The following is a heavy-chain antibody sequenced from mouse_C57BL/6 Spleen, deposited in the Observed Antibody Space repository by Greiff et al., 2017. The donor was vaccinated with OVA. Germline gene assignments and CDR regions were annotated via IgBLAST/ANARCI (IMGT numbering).Heavy chain of an antibody. V-gene: IGHV1-76*01. CDR1: GYTFTDYY. CDR3: ARYDYYRYAMDY. D-gene: IGHD2-4*01. CDR2: IYPGSGNT. Sequence: VQLQQSGAELVRPGASVKLSCKASGYTFTDYYINWVKQRPGQGLEWIARIYPGSGNTYYTEKFKGMATLTAEKSSSTAYMQLSSLTSEDSAVYFCARYDYYRYAMDYWGQGTSVTVSS. J-gene: IGHJ4*01.